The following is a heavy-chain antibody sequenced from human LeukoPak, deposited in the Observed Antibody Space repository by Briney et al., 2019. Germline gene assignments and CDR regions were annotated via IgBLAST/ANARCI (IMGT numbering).Heavy chain of an antibody. D-gene: IGHD6-19*01. Sequence: PGGSLRLSCAASGFTFSSYWMSWVRQAPGKGLEWVANIKEDGSEKYYVDSVKGRLTISRDTAKSSLYLQMNSLRAEDTAVYYCARSGAVVGLDYWGQGTLVTVSS. V-gene: IGHV3-7*02. CDR3: ARSGAVVGLDY. CDR1: GFTFSSYW. CDR2: IKEDGSEK. J-gene: IGHJ4*02.